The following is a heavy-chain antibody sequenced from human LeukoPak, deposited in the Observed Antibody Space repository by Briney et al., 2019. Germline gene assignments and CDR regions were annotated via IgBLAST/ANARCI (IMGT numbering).Heavy chain of an antibody. V-gene: IGHV1-2*02. Sequence: GASVKVSCKASGYTFTGYYMHWVRQAPGQGLEWMGWINPNSGGTNYAQKFQGRVTMTRDTSISTAYMGLSRLRSDDTAVYYCARDSSFYCSSTSCYAGNWFDPWGQGTLVTVSS. D-gene: IGHD2-2*01. CDR3: ARDSSFYCSSTSCYAGNWFDP. CDR2: INPNSGGT. CDR1: GYTFTGYY. J-gene: IGHJ5*02.